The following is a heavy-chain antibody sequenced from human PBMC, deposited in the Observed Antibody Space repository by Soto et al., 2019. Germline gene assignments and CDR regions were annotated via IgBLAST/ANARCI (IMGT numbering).Heavy chain of an antibody. CDR2: TYHSGRA. CDR3: ARHDMWAEAKTGAFDF. V-gene: IGHV4-39*01. Sequence: QVHLQESGPGLVRPSETLSLTCSVSGDSITMCPYYWAWIRQPPGRGLEWIGTTYHSGRAYYNPSHESRVTISVDKAKNPFSLRLRSVTAADTAFYYCARHDMWAEAKTGAFDFWGHGTKVTVSS. D-gene: IGHD3-9*01. CDR1: GDSITMCPYY. J-gene: IGHJ3*01.